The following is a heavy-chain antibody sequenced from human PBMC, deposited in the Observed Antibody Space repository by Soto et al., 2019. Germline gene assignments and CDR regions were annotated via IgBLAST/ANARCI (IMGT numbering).Heavy chain of an antibody. CDR2: ISWNSGSI. D-gene: IGHD6-19*01. CDR1: GFTFDDYA. J-gene: IGHJ6*03. Sequence: PGGSLRLSCAASGFTFDDYAMHWVRQAPGKGLEWVSGISWNSGSIGYADSVKGRFTISRDNAKNSLYLQMNSLRAEDTALYYCAKDGVSVGGWAVGYYYYMDVWGKGTTVTVSS. CDR3: AKDGVSVGGWAVGYYYYMDV. V-gene: IGHV3-9*01.